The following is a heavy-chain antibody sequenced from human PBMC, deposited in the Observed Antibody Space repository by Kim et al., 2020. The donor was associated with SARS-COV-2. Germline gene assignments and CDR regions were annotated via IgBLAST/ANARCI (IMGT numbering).Heavy chain of an antibody. CDR3: AKRTTVAIDY. J-gene: IGHJ4*02. CDR2: ST. V-gene: IGHV3-23*01. D-gene: IGHD4-17*01. Sequence: STYYADSERGRFTISRDNSKTTLYLRMASLGAEDTAVYYCAKRTTVAIDYWGQGTLVTVSS.